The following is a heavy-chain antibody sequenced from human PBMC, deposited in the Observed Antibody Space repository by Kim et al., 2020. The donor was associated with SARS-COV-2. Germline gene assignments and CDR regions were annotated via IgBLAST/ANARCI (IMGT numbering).Heavy chain of an antibody. Sequence: GGSLRLSCAASGFTFSGSAMHWVRQASGKGLEWVGRIRSKANSYATAYAASVKGRFTISRDDSKNTAYLQMNSLKTEDTAVYYCTTLGYSYGRPDYWGQGTLVTVSS. V-gene: IGHV3-73*01. CDR3: TTLGYSYGRPDY. CDR2: IRSKANSYAT. CDR1: GFTFSGSA. J-gene: IGHJ4*02. D-gene: IGHD5-18*01.